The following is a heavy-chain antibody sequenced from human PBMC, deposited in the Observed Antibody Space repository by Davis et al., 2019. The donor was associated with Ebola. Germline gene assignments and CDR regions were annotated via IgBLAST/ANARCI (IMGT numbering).Heavy chain of an antibody. J-gene: IGHJ6*02. CDR1: GYTFTGYY. Sequence: ASVTVSCKASGYTFTGYYMHWVRQARGQGLEWMGWINPNSGGTNYAQKFQGWVTMHRDTSISTAYMELSRLRSDDTAVYYCARDQRGYCSSTSCYGKDYFYGMDVWGQGTTVTVSS. CDR3: ARDQRGYCSSTSCYGKDYFYGMDV. D-gene: IGHD2-2*01. V-gene: IGHV1-2*04. CDR2: INPNSGGT.